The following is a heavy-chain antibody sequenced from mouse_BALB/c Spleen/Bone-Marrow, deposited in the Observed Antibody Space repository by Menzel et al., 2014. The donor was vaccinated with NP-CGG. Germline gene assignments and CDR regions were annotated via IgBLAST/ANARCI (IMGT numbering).Heavy chain of an antibody. CDR1: GFSLTSYG. Sequence: QVQLKESEPGLVAPSQSLSITCTVSGFSLTSYGVHWVRQPPGKGLEWPGVIWAGGSTNYNSALMSRLSISKDNSKSQVFLKMNSLQTDDTAMYYCAREYYGNGYAMDYWGQGTSVTVSS. CDR3: AREYYGNGYAMDY. CDR2: IWAGGST. V-gene: IGHV2-9*02. D-gene: IGHD2-1*01. J-gene: IGHJ4*01.